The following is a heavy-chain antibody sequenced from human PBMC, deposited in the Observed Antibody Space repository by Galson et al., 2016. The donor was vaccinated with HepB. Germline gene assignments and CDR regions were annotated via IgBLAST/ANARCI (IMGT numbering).Heavy chain of an antibody. J-gene: IGHJ6*02. CDR2: GNPRTGST. V-gene: IGHV1-46*01. CDR3: ARERGSNSWKGYGMDV. CDR1: GYTFINYY. Sequence: SVKVSCKASGYTFINYYMHWVRQAPGQGLEWIGIGNPRTGSTSYAQKFQDRVTVTRDTSTSTVYMELSSLRSEDTAVYYCARERGSNSWKGYGMDVWGQGTTVTVSS. D-gene: IGHD3-3*01.